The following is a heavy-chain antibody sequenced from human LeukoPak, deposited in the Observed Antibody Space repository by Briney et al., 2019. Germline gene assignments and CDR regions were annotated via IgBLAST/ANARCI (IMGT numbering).Heavy chain of an antibody. CDR3: AKGTSLAVAGAKDY. CDR1: GFTFDDYA. V-gene: IGHV3-9*01. D-gene: IGHD6-19*01. J-gene: IGHJ4*02. CDR2: ISWNSGSI. Sequence: GGSLRLSCAASGFTFDDYAMHWVRQAPGKGLEGVSGISWNSGSIGYADSVKGRFTISRDNAKNSLYLQMNSLRAEDTALYYCAKGTSLAVAGAKDYWGQGTLVTVSS.